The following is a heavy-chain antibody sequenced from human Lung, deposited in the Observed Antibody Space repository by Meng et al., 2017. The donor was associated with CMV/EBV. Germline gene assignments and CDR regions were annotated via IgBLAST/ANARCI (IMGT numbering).Heavy chain of an antibody. Sequence: QVQRVQPGATLKKPGASLQVSCKASGYTFTSYAIHLVRQAPGQRLEWMGWINGGNGKTKYSQKFQGRVTITRDTSASTAYMELSSLRSEDTAAYYCARDVVVPAALTVRIDYWGQGTLVTVSS. J-gene: IGHJ4*02. CDR2: INGGNGKT. CDR3: ARDVVVPAALTVRIDY. V-gene: IGHV1-3*01. D-gene: IGHD2-2*01. CDR1: GYTFTSYA.